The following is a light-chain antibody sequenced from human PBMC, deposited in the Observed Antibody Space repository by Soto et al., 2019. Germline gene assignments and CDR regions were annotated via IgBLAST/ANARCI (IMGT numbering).Light chain of an antibody. CDR1: QSISSW. J-gene: IGKJ5*01. CDR3: QQYNSYSTIT. CDR2: KAS. V-gene: IGKV1-5*03. Sequence: IQRTQSPSTLSASLGDRVTITCRASQSISSWLAWYQQRPGKAPKLLIYKASSLESGVPSRFSGSGSGTEFTLTISSLQPDDFATYYCQQYNSYSTITFGQGTRLEIK.